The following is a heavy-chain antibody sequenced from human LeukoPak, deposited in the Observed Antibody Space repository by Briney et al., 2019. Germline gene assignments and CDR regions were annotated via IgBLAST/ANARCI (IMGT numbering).Heavy chain of an antibody. CDR2: IIPIFGTA. CDR1: GGTFSSYA. J-gene: IGHJ2*01. V-gene: IGHV1-69*01. Sequence: EASVKVSCKAAGGTFSSYAISWVRQAPGQGLEWMGGIIPIFGTANYAQKFQGRVTITADECTSTAYMELSRLRSEDTAMYYCARDLRNYGSGTYWYFHLWGRGTLVTVSS. D-gene: IGHD3-10*01. CDR3: ARDLRNYGSGTYWYFHL.